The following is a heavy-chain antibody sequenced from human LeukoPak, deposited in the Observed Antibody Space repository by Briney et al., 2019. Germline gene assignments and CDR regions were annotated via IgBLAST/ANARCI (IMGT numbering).Heavy chain of an antibody. CDR2: IYSGGST. V-gene: IGHV3-66*02. J-gene: IGHJ3*02. Sequence: GGSLRLSCAVSGITLSNYGMSWVRQAPGKGLEWVSVIYSGGSTYYADSVKGRFTISRDNSKNTLYLQMNSLRAEDTAVYYCARGTVAGNDAFDIWGQGTMVTVSS. CDR1: GITLSNYG. D-gene: IGHD6-19*01. CDR3: ARGTVAGNDAFDI.